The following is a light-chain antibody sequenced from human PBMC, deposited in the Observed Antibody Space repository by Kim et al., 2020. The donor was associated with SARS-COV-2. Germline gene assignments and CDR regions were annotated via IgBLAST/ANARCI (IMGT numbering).Light chain of an antibody. J-gene: IGKJ1*01. V-gene: IGKV3-15*01. CDR2: DAS. CDR3: QQYNDWPWT. CDR1: QSVSSN. Sequence: EVVMTQSPATLSVSPGERATLSCRATQSVSSNLAWYQQKPGQAPRLLIYDASTRATGVPVRFSGSGSGTEFTLTISSLQSEDFAVYYCQQYNDWPWTFGLGTKVDIK.